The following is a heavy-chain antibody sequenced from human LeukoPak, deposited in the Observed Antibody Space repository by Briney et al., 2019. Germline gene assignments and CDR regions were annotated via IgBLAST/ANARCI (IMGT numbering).Heavy chain of an antibody. V-gene: IGHV1-8*02. CDR1: GGTFSSYA. D-gene: IGHD6-13*01. Sequence: ASVKVSCTASGGTFSSYAISWVRQAPGQGLEWMGWMNPNSGNTGYAQKFQGRVTMTRNTSISTAYMELSSLRSEDTAVYYCARDRIAAAGYDAFDIWGQGTMVTVSS. J-gene: IGHJ3*02. CDR3: ARDRIAAAGYDAFDI. CDR2: MNPNSGNT.